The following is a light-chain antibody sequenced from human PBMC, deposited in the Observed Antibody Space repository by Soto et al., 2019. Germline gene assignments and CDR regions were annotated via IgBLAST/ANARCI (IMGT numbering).Light chain of an antibody. CDR1: QGISNC. J-gene: IGKJ5*01. V-gene: IGKV1-12*01. Sequence: DSQMTQSQCSVSASVGDRVTITCRASQGISNCLAWYQQKPGKAPQLLIYSASTIQSGVPSRFSGSGSGTDFTLTISSLQPEDFAPYYCQQCNSFPITLGQGTRLEIK. CDR2: SAS. CDR3: QQCNSFPIT.